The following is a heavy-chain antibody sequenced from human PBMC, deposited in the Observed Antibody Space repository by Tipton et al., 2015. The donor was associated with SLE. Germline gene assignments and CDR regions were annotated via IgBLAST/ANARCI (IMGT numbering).Heavy chain of an antibody. CDR1: GYSIGRAYY. D-gene: IGHD3/OR15-3a*01. V-gene: IGHV4-38-2*02. J-gene: IGHJ4*02. CDR2: VSHNGVL. Sequence: TLSLTCSVSGYSIGRAYYWGWFRQAPGKGLEWIGSVSHNGVLAYYPSLKGRVTISIDRAKNQFFLAVTSVTAADAAVYYCARDLGHGGDSDYWGQGTLVTVSS. CDR3: ARDLGHGGDSDY.